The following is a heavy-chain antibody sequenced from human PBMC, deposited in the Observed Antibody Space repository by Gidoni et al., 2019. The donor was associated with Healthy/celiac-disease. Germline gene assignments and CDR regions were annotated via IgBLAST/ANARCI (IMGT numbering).Heavy chain of an antibody. J-gene: IGHJ6*02. CDR1: GFPFSIYG. D-gene: IGHD3-10*01. Sequence: QVQLVASGGGVVQPGRSLRLSCAASGFPFSIYGLHWVRRAPGKGLEWGAVRWYDGSNKYYADSVKGLFTISRDNSKNTLYLQMNSLRAEDTAVYYCARDPTVPLLWFGELPRGMDVWGQGTTVTVSS. CDR3: ARDPTVPLLWFGELPRGMDV. CDR2: RWYDGSNK. V-gene: IGHV3-33*01.